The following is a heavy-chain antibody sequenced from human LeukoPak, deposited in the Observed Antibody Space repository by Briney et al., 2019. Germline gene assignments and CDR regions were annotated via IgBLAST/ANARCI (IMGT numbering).Heavy chain of an antibody. Sequence: GESLKISCKGSGYSFTSYWIGWVRQMPGKGLEWMGIIYPGDSDTRYSPSFQGQVTISVDKSIGSAYLHWRSLKASDTAIYCCARGHFGEFINWFDSWGQGTLVTVAS. CDR3: ARGHFGEFINWFDS. CDR1: GYSFTSYW. V-gene: IGHV5-51*01. J-gene: IGHJ5*01. D-gene: IGHD3-16*01. CDR2: IYPGDSDT.